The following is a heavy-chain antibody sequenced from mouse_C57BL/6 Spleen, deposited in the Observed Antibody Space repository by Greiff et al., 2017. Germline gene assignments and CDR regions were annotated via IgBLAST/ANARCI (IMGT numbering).Heavy chain of an antibody. CDR2: INPYNGDT. D-gene: IGHD1-1*01. J-gene: IGHJ2*01. Sequence: VQLQQSGPELVKPGDSVKISCKASGYSFTGYFMNWVMPSHGKSLEWIGRINPYNGDTFDNQKFKGKATLTVDKSSSTAHLELRSLTSEDSAVYDCARAYGSSYEDFDYWGQGTTLTVSS. V-gene: IGHV1-20*01. CDR1: GYSFTGYF. CDR3: ARAYGSSYEDFDY.